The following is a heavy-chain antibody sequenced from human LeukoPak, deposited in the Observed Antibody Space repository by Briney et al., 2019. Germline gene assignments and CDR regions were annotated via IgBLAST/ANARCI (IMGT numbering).Heavy chain of an antibody. CDR2: VSYSGRT. D-gene: IGHD1-1*01. CDR3: ARHERGAENLDY. CDR1: GXSISNYY. Sequence: PSETLSLTCTVSGXSISNYYGSWIRQPPGKGLECIGYVSYSGRTNHNPSLKSRVTISADTSKNQFSLKLTSVTAADTAVYYCARHERGAENLDYWGQGTLVTVSS. J-gene: IGHJ4*02. V-gene: IGHV4-59*08.